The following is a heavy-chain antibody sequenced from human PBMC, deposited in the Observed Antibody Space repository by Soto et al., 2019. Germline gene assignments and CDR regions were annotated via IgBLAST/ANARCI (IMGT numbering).Heavy chain of an antibody. V-gene: IGHV4-4*07. Sequence: SETLSLTCTVSSDSISSYYWSWIRQPAGKGLEWIGRIHTSGSTLYNPSLKSRVTMSVGTSKIHFSLNLRSVNAADTAVYYCAGGAAADYFDYWGQGSLVTVSS. J-gene: IGHJ4*02. D-gene: IGHD6-13*01. CDR1: SDSISSYY. CDR2: IHTSGST. CDR3: AGGAAADYFDY.